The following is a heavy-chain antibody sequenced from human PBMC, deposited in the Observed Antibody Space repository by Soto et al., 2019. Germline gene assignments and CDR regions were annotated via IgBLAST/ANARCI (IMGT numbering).Heavy chain of an antibody. CDR1: GFTFSSYA. V-gene: IGHV3-30-3*01. D-gene: IGHD2-2*01. CDR2: ISYDGSNK. J-gene: IGHJ6*02. CDR3: ARDQVRAIVVVPAAYYYYYGMDV. Sequence: PVGSLRLSCAASGFTFSSYAMHWVRQAPGKGLEWVAVISYDGSNKYYADSVKGRFTISRDNSKNTLYLQMNSLRAEDTAVYYCARDQVRAIVVVPAAYYYYYGMDVWGQGTTVTVSS.